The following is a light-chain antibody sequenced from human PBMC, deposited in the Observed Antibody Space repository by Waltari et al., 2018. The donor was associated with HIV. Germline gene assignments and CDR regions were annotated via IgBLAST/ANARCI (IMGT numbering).Light chain of an antibody. V-gene: IGKV3-20*01. Sequence: EIVLTQSPGTLSLSPGERATLSCRASQSVSSSYLAWYQQKPGQAPRLLIYGASSRATGIPDRFSGSGSGTEFTLTINRLGPEDFAVYYCQQDGSSPPLTFGGGTKVEIK. CDR1: QSVSSSY. J-gene: IGKJ4*01. CDR2: GAS. CDR3: QQDGSSPPLT.